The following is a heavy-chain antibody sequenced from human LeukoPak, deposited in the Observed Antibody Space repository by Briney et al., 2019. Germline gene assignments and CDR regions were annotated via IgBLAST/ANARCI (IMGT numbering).Heavy chain of an antibody. CDR2: ISDSGST. CDR1: GVSFSDGDYY. D-gene: IGHD5-12*01. Sequence: SETLSLTCTVSGVSFSDGDYYWSWIRQPPGKALQWIGYISDSGSTYYNPSLNSRITISADTSKNQFSLKLSSVTAADTAVYYCARGTQSVEWLRKRSASFDYWGQGTLVTVSS. V-gene: IGHV4-30-4*02. CDR3: ARGTQSVEWLRKRSASFDY. J-gene: IGHJ4*02.